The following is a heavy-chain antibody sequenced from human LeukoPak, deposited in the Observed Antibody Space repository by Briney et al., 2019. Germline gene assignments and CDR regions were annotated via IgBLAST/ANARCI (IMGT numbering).Heavy chain of an antibody. J-gene: IGHJ4*02. CDR3: ASGPPYGDYLNYYFDY. Sequence: PSETLSLTCTVSGGSISSYYWSWIRQPPGKGLEWIGYIYYSGSTNYNPSLKSRVTISVDTSKNQFSLKLSSVTAADTAVYYCASGPPYGDYLNYYFDYWGQGTLVTVSS. V-gene: IGHV4-59*12. D-gene: IGHD4-17*01. CDR2: IYYSGST. CDR1: GGSISSYY.